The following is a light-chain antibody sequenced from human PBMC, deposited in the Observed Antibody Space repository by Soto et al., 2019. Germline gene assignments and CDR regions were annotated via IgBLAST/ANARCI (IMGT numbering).Light chain of an antibody. CDR3: SSYAGSNNLV. J-gene: IGLJ2*01. Sequence: QSLLTQPPSASGSPGQSVTISCTGTSSDVGGYNYVSWYQQHPGKAPKLMIFEVAKRPSGVPDRFSGSKSGKTASLTVSGLQAEDEADYYCSSYAGSNNLVFGGGTKVTVL. CDR2: EVA. V-gene: IGLV2-8*01. CDR1: SSDVGGYNY.